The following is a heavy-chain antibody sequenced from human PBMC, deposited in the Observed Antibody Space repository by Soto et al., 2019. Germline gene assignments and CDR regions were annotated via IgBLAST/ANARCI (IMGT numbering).Heavy chain of an antibody. CDR1: GFTFSSYA. J-gene: IGHJ5*02. CDR2: IGDSGGST. D-gene: IGHD3-3*01. V-gene: IGHV3-23*01. CDR3: AKFWTGYLNWFDP. Sequence: HPGGSLRLSCAASGFTFSSYAMSWVRQAPGKGLEWVSTIGDSGGSTYYADSVKGRFTISRDNSKNTLYLQMNSLRAEDTAVYYCAKFWTGYLNWFDPWGQGTLVTVSS.